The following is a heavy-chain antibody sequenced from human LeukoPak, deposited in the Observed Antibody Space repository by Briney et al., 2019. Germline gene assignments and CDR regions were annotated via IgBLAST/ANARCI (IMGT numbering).Heavy chain of an antibody. V-gene: IGHV3-11*06. D-gene: IGHD3-16*02. J-gene: IGHJ4*02. CDR3: ARAGLDDYVWGSYRPFDY. Sequence: GGSLRLSCAASGFTFSDYYMSWIRQAPGKGLEWVSSISSSSAYIYYADSVKGRFTISRDNAKNSLYLQMNSLIAEDTAVYYCARAGLDDYVWGSYRPFDYWGQGTLVTVSS. CDR1: GFTFSDYY. CDR2: ISSSSAYI.